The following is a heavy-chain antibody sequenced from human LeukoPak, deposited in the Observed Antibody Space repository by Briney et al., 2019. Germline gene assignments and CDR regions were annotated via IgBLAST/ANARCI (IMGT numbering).Heavy chain of an antibody. Sequence: GGSLRLSCAASGFTFSSHWMCWVRQAPGKGLEWVSNIKQDGSEKYYVDSVKGRFTISRDNAKNSLYLQMNSLRAEDTAVYYCARDSSSWYSHYYGMDVWGQGTTVTVSS. J-gene: IGHJ6*02. CDR3: ARDSSSWYSHYYGMDV. V-gene: IGHV3-7*01. CDR2: IKQDGSEK. D-gene: IGHD6-13*01. CDR1: GFTFSSHW.